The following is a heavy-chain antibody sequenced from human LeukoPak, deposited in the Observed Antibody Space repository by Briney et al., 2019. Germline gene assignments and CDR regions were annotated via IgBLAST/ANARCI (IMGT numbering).Heavy chain of an antibody. V-gene: IGHV1-18*01. CDR3: ARAPEVFYYYGMDV. CDR1: GGTFSSYA. D-gene: IGHD2-8*01. Sequence: GASVKVSCKASGGTFSSYAISWVRQAPGQGLEWMGWISAYNGNTNYAQKLQGRVTMTTDTSTSTAYMELRSLRSDDTAVYYCARAPEVFYYYGMDVWGQGTTVTVSS. J-gene: IGHJ6*02. CDR2: ISAYNGNT.